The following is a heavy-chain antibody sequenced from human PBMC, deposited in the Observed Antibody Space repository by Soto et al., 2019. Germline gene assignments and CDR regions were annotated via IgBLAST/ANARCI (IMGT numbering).Heavy chain of an antibody. CDR1: GYTFTSYW. J-gene: IGHJ5*02. Sequence: PGESLKISCKGFGYTFTSYWIGWVRQVPGKGLEWMGVIYPGDSNTRYSPSFQGQVTMSAGKSTATAYLQWSSLKASDTAIYYCTSGLGYCSNDVCYTTRLDPWGQGTLVTVSS. D-gene: IGHD2-8*01. CDR3: TSGLGYCSNDVCYTTRLDP. V-gene: IGHV5-51*01. CDR2: IYPGDSNT.